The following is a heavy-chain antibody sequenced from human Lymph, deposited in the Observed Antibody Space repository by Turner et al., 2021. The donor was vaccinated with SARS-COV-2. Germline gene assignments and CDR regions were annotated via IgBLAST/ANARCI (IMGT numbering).Heavy chain of an antibody. J-gene: IGHJ4*02. V-gene: IGHV4-4*02. D-gene: IGHD2-15*01. CDR2: IYHSGST. CDR3: ATKYCSGGSCSYFDY. CDR1: GGSISSSNW. Sequence: QVQLQESGPGLVKPSGTLSLTCAVSGGSISSSNWWSWVRQPPGKGLEWIGEIYHSGSTNYNPSLRSRVTTSVDKSKNQFSLKLSSVTAADTAVYYCATKYCSGGSCSYFDYWGQGTLVTVSS.